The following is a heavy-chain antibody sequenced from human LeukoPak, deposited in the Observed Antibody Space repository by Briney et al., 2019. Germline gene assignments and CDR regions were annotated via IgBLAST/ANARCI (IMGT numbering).Heavy chain of an antibody. Sequence: PSETLSLTCTVSGGSIRSYYWSWIRQPPGKGLEWIGYIYYSGNTHYNPSLRSRVTISVDTSKNQFSLKLNSVTAADTAVYYCARVRINCSGGNCYSEHFDYWGQGTLVTVSS. V-gene: IGHV4-59*01. CDR3: ARVRINCSGGNCYSEHFDY. J-gene: IGHJ4*02. CDR1: GGSIRSYY. CDR2: IYYSGNT. D-gene: IGHD2-15*01.